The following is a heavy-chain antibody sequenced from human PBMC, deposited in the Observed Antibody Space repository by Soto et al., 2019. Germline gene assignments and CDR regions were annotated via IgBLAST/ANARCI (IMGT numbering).Heavy chain of an antibody. Sequence: PGGSLRLSCATSGFTFTNYWMHWVRQVPGKGLQWLSRINSDGSIIDYADSVKDRFTISRDNAKNTLYLQMDSLRAEDTAVYYCAKVMVKNWFDPWGQGTLVTVSS. CDR3: AKVMVKNWFDP. J-gene: IGHJ5*02. D-gene: IGHD5-18*01. CDR2: INSDGSII. V-gene: IGHV3-74*01. CDR1: GFTFTNYW.